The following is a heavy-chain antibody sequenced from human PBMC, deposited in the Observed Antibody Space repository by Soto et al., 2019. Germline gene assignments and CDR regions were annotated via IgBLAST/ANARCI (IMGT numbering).Heavy chain of an antibody. V-gene: IGHV3-7*01. CDR3: ARRLVRYYYYGMDV. Sequence: GSLRLSCAASGFTFSSYWMSWVRQAPGKGLEWVANIKQDGSEKYYVDSVKGRFTISRDNAKNSLYLQMNSLRAEDTAVYYCARRLVRYYYYGMDVWGQGTTVTVSS. J-gene: IGHJ6*02. CDR2: IKQDGSEK. CDR1: GFTFSSYW. D-gene: IGHD3-9*01.